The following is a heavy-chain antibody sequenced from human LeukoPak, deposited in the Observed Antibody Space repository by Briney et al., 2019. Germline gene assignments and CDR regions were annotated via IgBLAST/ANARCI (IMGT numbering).Heavy chain of an antibody. J-gene: IGHJ5*02. CDR1: GFTFKNYG. V-gene: IGHV3-30*02. Sequence: GGSLRLSCAASGFTFKNYGIHWVRQAPGKGLEWVAFIQYDGSDKFYTDSVKGRFTISRDNSKNTLFLQMNSLRAEDTAVYYCAKKYSTGLDPWGQGTLVTVSS. CDR3: AKKYSTGLDP. D-gene: IGHD2/OR15-2a*01. CDR2: IQYDGSDK.